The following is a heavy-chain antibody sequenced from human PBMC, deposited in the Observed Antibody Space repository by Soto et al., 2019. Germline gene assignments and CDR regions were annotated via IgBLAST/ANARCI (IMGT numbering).Heavy chain of an antibody. J-gene: IGHJ4*02. Sequence: QVQLVESGGGVVQPGRSLRLSCAASGFIFSNYVMYWVRQAPGKGLEWVAVMSYDGTTKSYADSVKGRFTISRDNSQNTLYLQMNRLRPEDTGVYYCAREVLWSRYFDYWGQGTLVTVSS. V-gene: IGHV3-30-3*01. CDR2: MSYDGTTK. D-gene: IGHD3-10*01. CDR3: AREVLWSRYFDY. CDR1: GFIFSNYV.